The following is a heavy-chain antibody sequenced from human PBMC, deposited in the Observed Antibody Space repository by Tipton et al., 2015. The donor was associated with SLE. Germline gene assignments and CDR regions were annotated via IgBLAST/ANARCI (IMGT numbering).Heavy chain of an antibody. CDR3: TKQFYGGAY. Sequence: SLRLSCAASGFTFSSYTMHWVRQAPGKGLEWVANINQDGSEKKYVDSVKGRFTISRDNAKNSIYLLLNSLSAEDTAVYYCTKQFYGGAYWGQGTLVTVSS. J-gene: IGHJ4*02. D-gene: IGHD4-23*01. CDR1: GFTFSSYT. V-gene: IGHV3-7*01. CDR2: INQDGSEK.